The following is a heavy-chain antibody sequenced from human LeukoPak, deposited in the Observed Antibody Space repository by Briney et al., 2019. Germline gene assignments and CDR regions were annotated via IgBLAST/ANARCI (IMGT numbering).Heavy chain of an antibody. CDR2: IRYDGNYK. V-gene: IGHV3-30*02. CDR3: AKAAEWLRSPFDY. J-gene: IGHJ4*02. CDR1: GFTFSTYD. Sequence: GGSLRLSCAASGFTFSTYDLHWVRQAPGKGLEWVTFIRYDGNYKYYADSVKGRFTISRDNSKNTLYLQMNSLRADDTAVYYCAKAAEWLRSPFDYWGQGTLVTVSS. D-gene: IGHD5-12*01.